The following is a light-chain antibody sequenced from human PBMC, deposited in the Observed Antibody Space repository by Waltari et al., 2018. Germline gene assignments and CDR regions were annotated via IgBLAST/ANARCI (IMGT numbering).Light chain of an antibody. CDR3: QQYNRYST. Sequence: DIQMTQSPSTLSASVGDRVTITCRASQTISSWLAWYQQKPGKAPKLLIYKASTLESGVPSRFSGSGSGTEFTLTISSLQPDDFATYYCQQYNRYSTFGQGTKL. CDR2: KAS. V-gene: IGKV1-5*03. J-gene: IGKJ2*01. CDR1: QTISSW.